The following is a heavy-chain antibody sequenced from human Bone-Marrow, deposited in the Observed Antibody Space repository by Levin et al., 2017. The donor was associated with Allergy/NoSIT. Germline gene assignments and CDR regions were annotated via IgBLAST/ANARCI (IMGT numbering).Heavy chain of an antibody. V-gene: IGHV4-30-2*01. CDR2: IYHSGST. CDR1: GGSISSGGYS. Sequence: LRLSCAVSGGSISSGGYSWSWIRQPPGKGLEWIGYIYHSGSTYYNPSLKSRVTISVDRSKNQFSLKLSSVTAADTAVYYCARVLGMYGDGGFVGFSYGMDVWGQGTTVTVSS. D-gene: IGHD4-17*01. CDR3: ARVLGMYGDGGFVGFSYGMDV. J-gene: IGHJ6*02.